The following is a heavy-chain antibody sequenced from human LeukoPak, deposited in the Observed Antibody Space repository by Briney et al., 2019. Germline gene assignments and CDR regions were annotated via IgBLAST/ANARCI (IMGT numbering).Heavy chain of an antibody. V-gene: IGHV3-13*01. CDR2: IGTAGDT. CDR3: ARESYLEDGMDV. CDR1: GFTFSSYD. J-gene: IGHJ6*02. Sequence: PGGSLRLSCAASGFTFSSYDMHWVRQATGKVLEWVSAIGTAGDTYYPGSVKGRFTISRENAKNSLYLQMNSLRAGDTAVYYCARESYLEDGMDVWGQGTTVTVSS. D-gene: IGHD5-24*01.